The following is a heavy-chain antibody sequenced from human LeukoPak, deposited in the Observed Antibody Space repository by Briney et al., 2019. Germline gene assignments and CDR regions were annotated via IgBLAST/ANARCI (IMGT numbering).Heavy chain of an antibody. CDR3: AASAFSSSWRS. CDR1: GLSFSSYN. V-gene: IGHV3-48*01. J-gene: IGHJ5*02. CDR2: ITANNNTI. Sequence: PGGSLRLSCTASGLSFSSYNMDWVRQAPGKGPEWVAYITANNNTIYYADSVKGRFTISRDNAKKSLFLQMNSLRAEDTAVYCAAASAFSSSWRSWGQGTVVTVSS. D-gene: IGHD6-13*01.